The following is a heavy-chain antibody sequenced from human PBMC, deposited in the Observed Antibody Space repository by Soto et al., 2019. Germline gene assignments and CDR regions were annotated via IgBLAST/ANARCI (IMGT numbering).Heavy chain of an antibody. Sequence: SETLSLTCGVSGGTVASSHWWSWVRQSPSRGLEWIGNVYHTGDTNFNPSLQSRVTFSVDKSNNQFSLRLTSLTAADTAVYFCAREVVTAGGNNYFDPWGPGTLVTVSS. CDR3: AREVVTAGGNNYFDP. CDR2: VYHTGDT. CDR1: GGTVASSHW. D-gene: IGHD2-21*02. J-gene: IGHJ5*02. V-gene: IGHV4-4*02.